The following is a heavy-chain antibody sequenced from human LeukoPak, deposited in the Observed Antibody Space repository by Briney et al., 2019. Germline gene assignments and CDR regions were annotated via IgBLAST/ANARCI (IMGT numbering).Heavy chain of an antibody. CDR1: GYSISSGYY. D-gene: IGHD2-2*01. J-gene: IGHJ3*01. CDR2: IYHSGST. V-gene: IGHV4-38-2*01. CDR3: ARNIVVVPTVTGAFDV. Sequence: SETLSLTCAVSGYSISSGYYWGWLRQPPGKGLEWIGSIYHSGSTYYNPSLKSRVTISVDTSKNQFSLKLSSVTAADTAMYDCARNIVVVPTVTGAFDVWGQGTMVTVSS.